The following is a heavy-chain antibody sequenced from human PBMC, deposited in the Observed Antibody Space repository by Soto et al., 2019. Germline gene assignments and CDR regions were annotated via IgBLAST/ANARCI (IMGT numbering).Heavy chain of an antibody. J-gene: IGHJ4*02. D-gene: IGHD5-12*01. V-gene: IGHV4-31*03. Sequence: SETLSLTCTVSGGSISSGGYYWSWIRQHPGKGLEWIGYIYYSGSTYYNPSLKSRVTISVDTSKNQFSLKLSSVTAADTAVYYCARASSFGGYDYYYFDYWGQGTLVTVSS. CDR3: ARASSFGGYDYYYFDY. CDR1: GGSISSGGYY. CDR2: IYYSGST.